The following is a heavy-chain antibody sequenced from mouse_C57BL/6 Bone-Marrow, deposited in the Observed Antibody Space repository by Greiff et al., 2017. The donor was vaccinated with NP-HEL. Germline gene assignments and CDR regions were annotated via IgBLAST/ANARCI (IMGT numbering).Heavy chain of an antibody. CDR1: GFSLTSYA. J-gene: IGHJ1*03. V-gene: IGHV2-9-1*01. D-gene: IGHD1-1*01. Sequence: QVQLQQSGPGLVAPSQSLSITCTVSGFSLTSYAISWVRQPPGKGLEWLGVIWTGGGTNYNSALKSRLSISKDNSKSQVFLKMNSLQTDDTARYYCARNPHYYGSPSYWYFDVWGTGTTVTVSS. CDR3: ARNPHYYGSPSYWYFDV. CDR2: IWTGGGT.